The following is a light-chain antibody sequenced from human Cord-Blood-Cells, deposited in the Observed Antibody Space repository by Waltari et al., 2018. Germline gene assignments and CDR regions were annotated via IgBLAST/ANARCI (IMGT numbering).Light chain of an antibody. Sequence: QSALTQPASVSGSPGQSITISCTGTSSDVGGHNYVSWYQPHPGKAPKLMIYDVSNRPSGVSNRFSGSKSGNTASLTISGLQAEDEADYYCSSYTSSSTLVFGGGTKLTVL. CDR1: SSDVGGHNY. J-gene: IGLJ3*02. V-gene: IGLV2-14*03. CDR2: DVS. CDR3: SSYTSSSTLV.